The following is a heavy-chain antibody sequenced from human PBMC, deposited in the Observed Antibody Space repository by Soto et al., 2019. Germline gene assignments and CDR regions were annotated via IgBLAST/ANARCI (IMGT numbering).Heavy chain of an antibody. Sequence: LSLTCTVSGGSISSGDYYWSWIRQPPGKGLEWIGYIYYSGSTYYNPSLKSRVTISVDTSKNQFSLKLSSVTAADTAVYYCARCYYDSSGYYYIDYWGQGTLVTVSS. V-gene: IGHV4-30-4*01. CDR1: GGSISSGDYY. D-gene: IGHD3-22*01. J-gene: IGHJ4*02. CDR3: ARCYYDSSGYYYIDY. CDR2: IYYSGST.